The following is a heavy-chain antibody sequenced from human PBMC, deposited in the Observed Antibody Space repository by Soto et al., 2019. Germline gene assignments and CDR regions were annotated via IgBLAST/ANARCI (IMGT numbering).Heavy chain of an antibody. Sequence: ASLKFSCKSSGYTFTGYYMHWVRQAPGQGLEWMGWINPNSGGTNYAQKFQGRVTMTRDTSISTAYMELSRLRSDDTAVYYCARVGSSSSLWFDPWGQGTLVTVYS. CDR2: INPNSGGT. CDR3: ARVGSSSSLWFDP. CDR1: GYTFTGYY. V-gene: IGHV1-2*02. D-gene: IGHD6-6*01. J-gene: IGHJ5*02.